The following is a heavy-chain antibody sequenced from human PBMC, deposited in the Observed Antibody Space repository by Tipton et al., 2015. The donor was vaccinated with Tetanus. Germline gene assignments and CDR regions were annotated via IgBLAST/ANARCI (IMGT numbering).Heavy chain of an antibody. V-gene: IGHV4-34*09. Sequence: GLVKPSETLSLTCAVYGGSFSGYYLTWIRQSPGKGLEWIGYIDHSGSTYYNASLKSRVAISLDTSKIQFSLTLTSVTAADTAVYYCARGYSYGYSYWYFDLWGRGTLVTVSS. CDR1: GGSFSGYY. D-gene: IGHD5-18*01. J-gene: IGHJ2*01. CDR3: ARGYSYGYSYWYFDL. CDR2: IDHSGST.